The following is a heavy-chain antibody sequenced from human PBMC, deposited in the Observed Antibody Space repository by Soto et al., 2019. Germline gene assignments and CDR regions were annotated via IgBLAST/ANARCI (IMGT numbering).Heavy chain of an antibody. V-gene: IGHV3-23*01. Sequence: GGSLRLSCAASGFTLRSYAMSWVRQAPGKGLEWVSTISGGGGSTYYADSVKGRFTISRDNSKKSLYLQMNSLRAEDTAVYHCAKDGYYNGFEVWGQGTTVTVSS. J-gene: IGHJ6*02. CDR2: ISGGGGST. CDR3: AKDGYYNGFEV. CDR1: GFTLRSYA.